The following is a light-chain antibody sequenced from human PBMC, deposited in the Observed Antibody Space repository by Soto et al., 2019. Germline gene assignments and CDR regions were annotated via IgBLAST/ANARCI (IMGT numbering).Light chain of an antibody. CDR3: QQYNNWPPLT. V-gene: IGKV3D-15*01. CDR1: QSVSSN. J-gene: IGKJ4*01. Sequence: EIVMTQSPATLSVSPGERATLSCSASQSVSSNLAWYQQKPGQAPRLLIYATSTRASGIPARFSGSGSGTEFSLTITSLQSEDFAVYYCQQYNNWPPLTFGGGTRV. CDR2: ATS.